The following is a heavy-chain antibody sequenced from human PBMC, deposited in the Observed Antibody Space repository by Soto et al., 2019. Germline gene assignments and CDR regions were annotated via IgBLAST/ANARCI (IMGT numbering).Heavy chain of an antibody. J-gene: IGHJ5*02. CDR1: GYTFTSYG. CDR3: ARVSKWLVRRSGWFDP. D-gene: IGHD6-19*01. Sequence: VASVKVSCKASGYTFTSYGISWVRQAPGQGLEWMGWISAYNGNTNYAQRLQGRVTMTTDTSTSTAYMELRSLRSDDTAVYYCARVSKWLVRRSGWFDPWGQGTLVTVSS. V-gene: IGHV1-18*01. CDR2: ISAYNGNT.